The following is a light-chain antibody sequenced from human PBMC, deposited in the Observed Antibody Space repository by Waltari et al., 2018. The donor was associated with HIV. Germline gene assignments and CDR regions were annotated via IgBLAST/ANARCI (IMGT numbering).Light chain of an antibody. V-gene: IGKV3-20*01. CDR2: GGS. CDR1: QSVSSSQ. Sequence: EIVLTQSPGTLSMSPGERAILSCRASQSVSSSQIAWYQQKRGQAPRLLIYGGSSRATGIPDRFSGSGSGTHHTLTISRLEPEDFAVYYWHQYGNSPRTFGQGTKLEIK. CDR3: HQYGNSPRT. J-gene: IGKJ2*01.